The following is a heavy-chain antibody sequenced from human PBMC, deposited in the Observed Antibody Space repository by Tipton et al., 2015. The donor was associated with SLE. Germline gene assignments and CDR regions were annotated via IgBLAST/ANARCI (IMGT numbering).Heavy chain of an antibody. D-gene: IGHD2-15*01. Sequence: TLSLTCTVSGGSISSYYWNWIRQAAGKGLEWIGRVYISGNTNYNPSVQSRVTMSVGTSKNQFSLILSSVTAADTAVYYCARDAHGYYSGWMDYWGQGTLVTVSS. CDR2: VYISGNT. CDR1: GGSISSYY. CDR3: ARDAHGYYSGWMDY. V-gene: IGHV4-4*07. J-gene: IGHJ4*02.